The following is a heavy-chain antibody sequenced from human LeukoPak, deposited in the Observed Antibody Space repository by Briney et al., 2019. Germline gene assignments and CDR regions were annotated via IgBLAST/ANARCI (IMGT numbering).Heavy chain of an antibody. D-gene: IGHD3-9*01. Sequence: GGSLRLSCALSVFIFSNYAMSWVRHVPGKGREWVSALSGRDDSTYHADSVKGPFTISRDTSKNKLYLQMKSLRDKDTAVYYCAKWGDCDVLTGYYGSDYWGQGTLVTVSS. CDR3: AKWGDCDVLTGYYGSDY. J-gene: IGHJ4*02. CDR1: VFIFSNYA. V-gene: IGHV3-23*01. CDR2: LSGRDDST.